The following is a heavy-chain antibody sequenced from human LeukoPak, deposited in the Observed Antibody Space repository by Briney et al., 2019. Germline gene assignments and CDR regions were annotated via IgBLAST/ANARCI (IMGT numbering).Heavy chain of an antibody. CDR3: ARGALLKVNWFDP. Sequence: VASVKVSCKASGGTFSSYAISWVRQAPGQGLEWMGGIIPIFGTANYAQKFQGRVTITTDESTSTAYMELSSLRSEDTAVYYCARGALLKVNWFDPWGQGTLVTVSS. J-gene: IGHJ5*02. CDR1: GGTFSSYA. V-gene: IGHV1-69*05. CDR2: IIPIFGTA.